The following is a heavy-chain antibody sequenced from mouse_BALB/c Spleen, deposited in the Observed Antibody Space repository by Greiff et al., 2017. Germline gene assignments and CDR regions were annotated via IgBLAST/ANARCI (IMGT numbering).Heavy chain of an antibody. CDR3: ARWITTVVGRGYYAMDY. CDR2: INPSTGYT. Sequence: QVQLKQSGAELAKPGASVKMSCKASGYTFTSYWMHWVKQRPGQGLEWIGYINPSTGYTEYNQKFKDKATLTADKSSSTAYMQLSSLTSEDSAVYYCARWITTVVGRGYYAMDYWGQGTSVTVSS. V-gene: IGHV1-7*01. D-gene: IGHD1-1*01. J-gene: IGHJ4*01. CDR1: GYTFTSYW.